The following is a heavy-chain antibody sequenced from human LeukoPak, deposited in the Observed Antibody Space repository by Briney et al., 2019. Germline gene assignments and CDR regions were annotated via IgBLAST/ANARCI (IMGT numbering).Heavy chain of an antibody. CDR1: DGSISSYY. CDR3: ARAYYGSGTYYNFDY. D-gene: IGHD3-10*01. V-gene: IGHV4-59*01. Sequence: SETLSLTCTVSDGSISSYYWSWIRQPPGKGLEWIGYIYYSGSTNYNPSLKSRVTISIDTSKNQFSLRLSSVTAADTAVYSCARAYYGSGTYYNFDYWGRGTLVTVSS. J-gene: IGHJ4*02. CDR2: IYYSGST.